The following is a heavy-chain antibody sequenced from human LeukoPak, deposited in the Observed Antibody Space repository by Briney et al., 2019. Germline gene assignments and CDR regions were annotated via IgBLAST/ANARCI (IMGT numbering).Heavy chain of an antibody. D-gene: IGHD4-17*01. V-gene: IGHV4-61*02. CDR1: GGSISSGSYY. CDR2: IYTTGST. Sequence: SETLSLTRTVSGGSISSGSYYWSWIRQPAGKELEWIGRIYTTGSTNYSPSLKSRVTMSVDTSKNQFSLKLSSVTAADTAVYYCARDDGDYVNWGQGTLVTVSS. J-gene: IGHJ4*02. CDR3: ARDDGDYVN.